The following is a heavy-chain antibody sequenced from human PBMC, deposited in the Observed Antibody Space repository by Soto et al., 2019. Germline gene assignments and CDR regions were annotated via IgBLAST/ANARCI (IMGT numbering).Heavy chain of an antibody. CDR2: INPNGDGT. J-gene: IGHJ5*02. CDR3: ARGGTYDYVWGTYHA. D-gene: IGHD3-16*02. CDR1: GYIFTAYY. Sequence: ASVKVSCKTSGYIFTAYYIHWVRQAPGQGLEWMGWINPNGDGTSYSQKFQDRVTMTSDTSTSTAYMELTRLRSDDTAVYFCARGGTYDYVWGTYHAWVQGTLVTVSS. V-gene: IGHV1-2*02.